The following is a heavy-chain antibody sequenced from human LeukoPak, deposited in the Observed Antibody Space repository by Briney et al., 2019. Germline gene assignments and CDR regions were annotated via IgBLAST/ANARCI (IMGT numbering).Heavy chain of an antibody. CDR2: ISSSGSTI. D-gene: IGHD3-10*02. V-gene: IGHV3-48*04. Sequence: GGSLSLSCAASGFTFSGYCMNWVRQAPGKGLEWVSYISSSGSTIYYADSVKGRFTISRDNAKNSLYLQMNSLRAEDTAVYYCAELGITMIGGVWGKGTTVTISS. J-gene: IGHJ6*04. CDR3: AELGITMIGGV. CDR1: GFTFSGYC.